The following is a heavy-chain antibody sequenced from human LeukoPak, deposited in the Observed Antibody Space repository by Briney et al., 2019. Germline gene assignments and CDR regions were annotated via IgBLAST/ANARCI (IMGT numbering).Heavy chain of an antibody. CDR3: AREIFGSGSDPDF. CDR1: GFSFNTYA. J-gene: IGHJ4*02. D-gene: IGHD3-10*01. Sequence: GGSLRLSCAASGFSFNTYAMHWVRQAPGQGLEWVALIWHDGSHKFYSNSVRGQFTISRDNSKNTVSLQMNNLRPEDTAVYYCAREIFGSGSDPDFWGQGTLVTVSS. CDR2: IWHDGSHK. V-gene: IGHV3-33*01.